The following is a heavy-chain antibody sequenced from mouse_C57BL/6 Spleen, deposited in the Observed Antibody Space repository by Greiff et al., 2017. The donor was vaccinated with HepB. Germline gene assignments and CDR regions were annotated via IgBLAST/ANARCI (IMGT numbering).Heavy chain of an antibody. V-gene: IGHV2-6-1*01. Sequence: QVQLKESGPGLVAPSQSLSITCTVSGFSLTSYGVHWVRQPPGKGLEWLVVIWSDGSTTYNSALKSRLSISKDNSKSQVFLKMNSLQTDDTAMYYCARHRWHGSREDAMDYWGQGTSVTVSS. J-gene: IGHJ4*01. CDR3: ARHRWHGSREDAMDY. CDR2: IWSDGST. CDR1: GFSLTSYG. D-gene: IGHD1-1*01.